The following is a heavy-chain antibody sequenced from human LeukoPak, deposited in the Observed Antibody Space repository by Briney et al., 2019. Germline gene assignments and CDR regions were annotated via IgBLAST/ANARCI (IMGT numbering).Heavy chain of an antibody. D-gene: IGHD6-6*01. V-gene: IGHV4-59*08. CDR2: IYYAGST. CDR1: GGSICSLY. J-gene: IGHJ4*02. CDR3: ARHRAYSNSSPFDY. Sequence: PSETLSLTCSVSGGSICSLYWCWVRQPPGKGLWWIGYIYYAGSTNYNPSLKRRVTMFVDMSKNQFSLRLSSVTAADTAVYYCARHRAYSNSSPFDYWGQGTLVTVSS.